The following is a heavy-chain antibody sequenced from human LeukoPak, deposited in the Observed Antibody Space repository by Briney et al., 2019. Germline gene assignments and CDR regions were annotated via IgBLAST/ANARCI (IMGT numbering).Heavy chain of an antibody. V-gene: IGHV3-7*01. J-gene: IGHJ5*01. Sequence: GGSLRLSCAASGFTFSNNWMTWVRQAPGKGLEWVASVKKDGSEKYYVDSVKGRFTISRDNAKNSLYLQMNSLRVEDTAVYYCARALGSYDDSWGQGTLVTVSS. CDR2: VKKDGSEK. D-gene: IGHD1-26*01. CDR3: ARALGSYDDS. CDR1: GFTFSNNW.